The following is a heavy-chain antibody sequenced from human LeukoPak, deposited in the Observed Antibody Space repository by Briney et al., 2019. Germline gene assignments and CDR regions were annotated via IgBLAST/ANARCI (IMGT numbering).Heavy chain of an antibody. V-gene: IGHV4-4*07. D-gene: IGHD3-16*01. Sequence: KPSETLSLTCIVSGGSISDYFWSWIRQPAGKGLEWIVHMSTSGNTNYNPSLRSRVTMSLDTSKNQFSLKVNPVTAADTAVYYCARANYIWGSYVYWGQGTLVTVSS. CDR2: MSTSGNT. J-gene: IGHJ4*02. CDR1: GGSISDYF. CDR3: ARANYIWGSYVY.